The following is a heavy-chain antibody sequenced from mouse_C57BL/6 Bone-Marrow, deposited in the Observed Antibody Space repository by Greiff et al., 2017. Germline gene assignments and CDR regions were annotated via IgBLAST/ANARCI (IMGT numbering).Heavy chain of an antibody. J-gene: IGHJ3*01. Sequence: QVQLQQPGAELVKPGASVKLSCKASGYTFTSYWMQWVQQRPGQGLEWIGEIDPSDSYTNYNQKFKGKATLTVDTSSSTAYMQLSSLTSEDSAVYYCARLRTWFAYWGQGTLVTVSA. CDR2: IDPSDSYT. CDR3: ARLRTWFAY. V-gene: IGHV1-50*01. CDR1: GYTFTSYW.